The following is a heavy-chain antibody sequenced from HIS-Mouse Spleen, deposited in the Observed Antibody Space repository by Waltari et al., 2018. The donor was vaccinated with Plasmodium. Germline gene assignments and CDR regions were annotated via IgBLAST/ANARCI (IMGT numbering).Heavy chain of an antibody. CDR3: ARGPPVAFDI. CDR2: ISYDGSNK. D-gene: IGHD4-17*01. Sequence: QVQLVESGGGVVQPGRSLRLSCAASGFTFSSYAMHWVRQAPGKGLEWVAVISYDGSNKYYADSVKGRFTISRDNSKNTLYLQMNSLRAEDTAVYYCARGPPVAFDIWGQGTMVTVSS. CDR1: GFTFSSYA. J-gene: IGHJ3*02. V-gene: IGHV3-30*04.